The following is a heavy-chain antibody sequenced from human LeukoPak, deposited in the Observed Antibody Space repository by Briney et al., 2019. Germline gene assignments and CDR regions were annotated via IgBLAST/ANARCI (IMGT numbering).Heavy chain of an antibody. J-gene: IGHJ4*02. V-gene: IGHV3-49*03. CDR2: IRSKAYGGTT. D-gene: IGHD3-22*01. CDR1: GFTFGDYA. Sequence: PGGSLRLSCTASGFTFGDYAMSWFRQAPGKGLEWVGFIRSKAYGGTTEYAASVKGRFTISRDDSKSIAYLQMNSLKTEDTAVYYCTREDYYDSTLFDYWGQGPLVTVSS. CDR3: TREDYYDSTLFDY.